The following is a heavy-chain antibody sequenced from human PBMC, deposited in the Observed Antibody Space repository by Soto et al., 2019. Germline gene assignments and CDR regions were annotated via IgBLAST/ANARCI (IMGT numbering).Heavy chain of an antibody. J-gene: IGHJ1*01. CDR2: ISYDGTNE. CDR1: GFTFSGFG. V-gene: IGHV3-30*03. Sequence: QEELVESGGGVVQPGRSLRLSCAASGFTFSGFGMHWVRQAPGKGLEWVAVISYDGTNEIYADSVKGRFSVSRDNSKNIVYLQMNSLRDEDTAMYYCARWGKRDGESSPPSDIWGQGTLVTVSS. CDR3: ARWGKRDGESSPPSDI. D-gene: IGHD3-10*01.